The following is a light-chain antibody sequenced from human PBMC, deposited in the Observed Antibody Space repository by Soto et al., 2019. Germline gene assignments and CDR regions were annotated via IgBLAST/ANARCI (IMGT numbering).Light chain of an antibody. CDR2: DVS. CDR1: SSDVGGYHY. J-gene: IGLJ1*01. V-gene: IGLV2-14*01. CDR3: SSYTTSSTYV. Sequence: QSALTQPASVSGSPGQSIIISCTGTSSDVGGYHYVSWYQQYPGKAPKVMIYDVSNRPSGVSNRFSGSKSGNTASLTISGLQAEDEADYYCSSYTTSSTYVFGTGTKVTVL.